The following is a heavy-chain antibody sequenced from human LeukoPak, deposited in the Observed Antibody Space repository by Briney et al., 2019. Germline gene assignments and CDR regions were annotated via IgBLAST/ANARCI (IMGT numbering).Heavy chain of an antibody. Sequence: GESLKISCKGSGYSLTSYWIGWVRQMPGKGLEWMGIIYPGDSHTKYSPSFQGQVTISADKSISTAYLQWSSLKASDTAMYYCALEYSSSSDAFDIWGQGTMVTVSS. CDR2: IYPGDSHT. V-gene: IGHV5-51*01. J-gene: IGHJ3*02. CDR3: ALEYSSSSDAFDI. CDR1: GYSLTSYW. D-gene: IGHD6-6*01.